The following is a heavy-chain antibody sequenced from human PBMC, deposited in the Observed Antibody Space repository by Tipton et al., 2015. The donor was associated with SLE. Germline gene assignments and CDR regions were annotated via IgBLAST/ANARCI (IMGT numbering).Heavy chain of an antibody. V-gene: IGHV4-34*01. CDR2: INHSGST. Sequence: TLSLTCAVYGGSFSGYYWSWIRQPPGKGLEWIGEINHSGSTNYNPSLKSRVTISVDTSKNQFSLKLSSVTAADTAVYYCARDGYHNGYNGYCNYWGQGTLVTVSS. J-gene: IGHJ4*02. CDR1: GGSFSGYY. CDR3: ARDGYHNGYNGYCNY. D-gene: IGHD1-1*01.